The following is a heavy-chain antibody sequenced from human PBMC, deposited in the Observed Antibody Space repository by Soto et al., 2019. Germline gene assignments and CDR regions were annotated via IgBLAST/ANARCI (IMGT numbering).Heavy chain of an antibody. CDR2: INPHGGST. Sequence: ASVKVSCKAPGDTFTGYYLNWVRQAPGQGLEWMGVINPHGGSTKYAQKFQGRVTMTRDTSRSTVYMELRSLRSDDTAIYYCARSSGGNFGIIIEGSNWFDPWGQGTLVTVSS. CDR3: ARSSGGNFGIIIEGSNWFDP. J-gene: IGHJ5*02. CDR1: GDTFTGYY. D-gene: IGHD3-16*02. V-gene: IGHV1-46*01.